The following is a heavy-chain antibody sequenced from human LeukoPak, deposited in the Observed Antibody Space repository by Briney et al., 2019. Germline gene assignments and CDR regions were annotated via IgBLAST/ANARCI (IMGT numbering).Heavy chain of an antibody. D-gene: IGHD2-21*01. V-gene: IGHV4-4*07. Sequence: SETLSLTCTVSGGSMRTYYWSWIRQPAGKGLEWIGRIYTNGTTNYNPSLKSRVTMSVDTSKNQFSLKLSSVTAADTAVYYCARAECGSDCYYFDYWGQGTLVTVSS. CDR1: GGSMRTYY. CDR3: ARAECGSDCYYFDY. J-gene: IGHJ4*02. CDR2: IYTNGTT.